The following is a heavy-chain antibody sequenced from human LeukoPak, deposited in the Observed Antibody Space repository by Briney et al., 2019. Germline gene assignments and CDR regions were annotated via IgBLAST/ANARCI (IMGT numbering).Heavy chain of an antibody. CDR2: ISYDGSNK. V-gene: IGHV3-30*18. Sequence: GGSLRLSCAASGFTFSSYGMHWVRQAPGKGLEWVAVISYDGSNKYYADSVKGRFTISRDNSKNTLYLQMNSLRAEDTAVYYCAKDMLGYCSGGSCYRSDYWGQGTLVTVSS. CDR1: GFTFSSYG. CDR3: AKDMLGYCSGGSCYRSDY. J-gene: IGHJ4*02. D-gene: IGHD2-15*01.